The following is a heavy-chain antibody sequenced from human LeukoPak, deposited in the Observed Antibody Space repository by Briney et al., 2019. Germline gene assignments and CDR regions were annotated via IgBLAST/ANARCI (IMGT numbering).Heavy chain of an antibody. V-gene: IGHV1-2*02. CDR3: AKSAQYSSAWFTGSFDY. CDR1: GYTFSDYY. J-gene: IGHJ4*02. CDR2: INPNSGDT. Sequence: ASVKVSCKASGYTFSDYYMHWVRQAPGQGLQWVGWINPNSGDTHYAQMFQGRVTMTRDTSINTAYMELRRVRSDDTAVYYCAKSAQYSSAWFTGSFDYWGQGTLVTVSS. D-gene: IGHD6-13*01.